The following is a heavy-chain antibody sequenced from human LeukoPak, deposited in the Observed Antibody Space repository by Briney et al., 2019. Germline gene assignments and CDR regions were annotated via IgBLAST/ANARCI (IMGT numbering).Heavy chain of an antibody. V-gene: IGHV4-59*08. CDR1: SDSISSYY. J-gene: IGHJ2*01. D-gene: IGHD6-13*01. Sequence: PSETLSLTCTVSSDSISSYYWSWIRQPPGKGLEWIAYIFYSGSTNYNPSLKSRVTISVDTSKSQFSLKLSSVTAADTAVYYCAKREAAGYWYFDLWGRGTLVTVSS. CDR2: IFYSGST. CDR3: AKREAAGYWYFDL.